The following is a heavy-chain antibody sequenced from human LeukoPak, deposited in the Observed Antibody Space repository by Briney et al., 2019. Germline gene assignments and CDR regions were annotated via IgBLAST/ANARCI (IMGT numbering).Heavy chain of an antibody. CDR2: ISSSGSTI. CDR3: AREAYSGNIDP. CDR1: GFTFSDYY. J-gene: IGHJ5*02. D-gene: IGHD3-10*01. V-gene: IGHV3-11*01. Sequence: NPGGSLRLSCAASGFTFSDYYMSWIRQAPGKGLEWVSYISSSGSTIYYADSVKGRFTISRDNSKNSLYLQMNSLRAEDTAVYCFAREAYSGNIDPWGQGTLVTVSS.